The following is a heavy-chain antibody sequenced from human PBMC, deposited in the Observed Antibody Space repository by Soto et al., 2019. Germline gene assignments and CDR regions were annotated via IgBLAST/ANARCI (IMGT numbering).Heavy chain of an antibody. J-gene: IGHJ4*02. CDR2: ISAHNGNT. CDR1: GYTFTSYG. Sequence: QVHLVQSGAEVNKPGASVKVSCKCSGYTFTSYGITWVRQAHGQGLDWLGWISAHNGNTDYAQKLQGRVTGHRDTSTSKAYMELRSLRADDTAVYYCARGRYVDYWGQGAMVTVSS. V-gene: IGHV1-18*01. D-gene: IGHD1-1*01. CDR3: ARGRYVDY.